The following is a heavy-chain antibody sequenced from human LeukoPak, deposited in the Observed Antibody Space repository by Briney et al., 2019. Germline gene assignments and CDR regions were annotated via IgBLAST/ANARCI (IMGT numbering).Heavy chain of an antibody. Sequence: SETLSLTCTVSGGSISSYYWGSIRQHAGKGLEWIGRIYTSGSTNYNPSLKSRVIISVDKSKNQFSLKLSSVTAADTAVYYCARGGIASAGIPLRIWGQGTMVTVSS. CDR3: ARGGIASAGIPLRI. CDR1: GGSISSYY. CDR2: IYTSGST. D-gene: IGHD6-13*01. V-gene: IGHV4-4*07. J-gene: IGHJ3*02.